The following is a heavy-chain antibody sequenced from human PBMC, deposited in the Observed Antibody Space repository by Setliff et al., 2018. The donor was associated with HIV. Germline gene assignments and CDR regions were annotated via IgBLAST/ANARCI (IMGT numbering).Heavy chain of an antibody. J-gene: IGHJ3*01. CDR1: GGSISSRSYY. CDR3: SRSTTFYDFWGGYYTHGAFKL. CDR2: IFYSGIT. V-gene: IGHV4-39*01. Sequence: SETLSLTCTVSGGSISSRSYYWGWIRQPPGKGLEWIGSIFYSGITYYNPSLKSRVTISVDTSKNQFSLNLTSVTAADTAVYSCSRSTTFYDFWGGYYTHGAFKLWGLGTMVTVSS. D-gene: IGHD3-3*01.